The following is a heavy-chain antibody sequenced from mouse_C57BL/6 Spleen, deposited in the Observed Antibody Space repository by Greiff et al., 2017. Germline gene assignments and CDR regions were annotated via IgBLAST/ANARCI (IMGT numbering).Heavy chain of an antibody. CDR2: IDPSDSYT. J-gene: IGHJ1*03. D-gene: IGHD1-1*01. CDR1: GYTFTSSW. Sequence: QVQLQQPGAELVMPGASVKLSCKASGYTFTSSWMHWVKQRPGQGLEWIGEIDPSDSYTNYNQKFKGKSTLTVDKSSSTAYMQLSSLTSADSAVYYCARGGITTVTYRYYDVWGTGTTVTVSS. CDR3: ARGGITTVTYRYYDV. V-gene: IGHV1-69*01.